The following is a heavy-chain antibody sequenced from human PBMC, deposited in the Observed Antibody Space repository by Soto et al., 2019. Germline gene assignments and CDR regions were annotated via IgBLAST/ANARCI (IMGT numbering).Heavy chain of an antibody. J-gene: IGHJ4*02. V-gene: IGHV3-30-3*01. D-gene: IGHD1-1*01. CDR1: GFTFKSYS. CDR2: TSGDGNKK. CDR3: AREVVTTQLYFDN. Sequence: GGSLRLSCVTSGFTFKSYSMHWLRQAPGKGLEWVAVTSGDGNKKIYADSVKGRFTISRDNSQNMLYLHMNSLRTEDTAVYYCAREVVTTQLYFDNWGQGILVTVSS.